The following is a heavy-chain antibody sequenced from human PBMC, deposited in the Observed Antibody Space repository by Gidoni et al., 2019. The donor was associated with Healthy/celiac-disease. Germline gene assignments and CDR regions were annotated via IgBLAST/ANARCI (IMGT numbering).Heavy chain of an antibody. J-gene: IGHJ4*02. CDR3: AKEGSYFVPFDY. V-gene: IGHV3-23*01. Sequence: EVQLLESGGGLVQPGGSLRLSCAASGFTFSSYAMSWVRQAPGKGLVWVLAISGSGGSTYYADSVKGRFTITRDNSKNTLYLQMNSLRAEDTAVYYCAKEGSYFVPFDYWGQGTLVTVSS. CDR2: ISGSGGST. CDR1: GFTFSSYA. D-gene: IGHD1-26*01.